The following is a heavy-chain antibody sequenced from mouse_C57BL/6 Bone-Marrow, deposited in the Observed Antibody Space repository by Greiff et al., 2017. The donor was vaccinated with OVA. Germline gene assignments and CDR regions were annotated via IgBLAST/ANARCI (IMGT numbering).Heavy chain of an antibody. V-gene: IGHV3-1*01. CDR1: GYSITSGYD. D-gene: IGHD2-1*01. Sequence: EVKLMESGPGMVKPSQSLSLTCTVTGYSITSGYDWHWIRHFPGNKLEWMGYISYSGSTNYNPSLKSRISITHDTSKNHFFLKLHSVTTDDTATYYCARKGGNSDYYAMDYWGQGTSVTVSS. J-gene: IGHJ4*01. CDR3: ARKGGNSDYYAMDY. CDR2: ISYSGST.